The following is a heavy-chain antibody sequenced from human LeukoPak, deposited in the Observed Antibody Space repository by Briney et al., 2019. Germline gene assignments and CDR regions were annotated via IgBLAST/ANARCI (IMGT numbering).Heavy chain of an antibody. CDR2: IRYDGSNK. J-gene: IGHJ4*02. D-gene: IGHD3-3*01. CDR1: GFTFTTYW. V-gene: IGHV3-30*02. Sequence: GGSLRLSCVASGFTFTTYWMHWVRQAPGKGLEWVAFIRYDGSNKYYADSVKGRFTISRDNSKNTLYLQMNSLRAEDTAVYYCAKGRGRGDDFWSGDPYYFDYWGQGTLVTVSS. CDR3: AKGRGRGDDFWSGDPYYFDY.